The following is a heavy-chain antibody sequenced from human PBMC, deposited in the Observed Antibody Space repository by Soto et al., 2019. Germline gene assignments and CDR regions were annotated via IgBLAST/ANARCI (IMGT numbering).Heavy chain of an antibody. Sequence: QVQLVESGGGLVKPGGSLRLSCVASGFTFSDYYMSWIRQAPGKGLEWVSYISSSGSTIYYADSVKGRFTISRDNAKNSLYLQMNSLRAEDTAVYYCARDRTSGWLKTYYYYGMDVWGQGTTVTVSS. V-gene: IGHV3-11*01. J-gene: IGHJ6*02. CDR2: ISSSGSTI. D-gene: IGHD6-19*01. CDR3: ARDRTSGWLKTYYYYGMDV. CDR1: GFTFSDYY.